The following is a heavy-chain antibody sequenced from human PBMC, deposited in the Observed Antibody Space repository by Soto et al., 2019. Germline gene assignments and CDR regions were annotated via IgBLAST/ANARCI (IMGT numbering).Heavy chain of an antibody. V-gene: IGHV5-51*01. J-gene: IGHJ4*02. CDR3: ERAPSIVSRNSGYPNHFDY. CDR2: IYPSDSDT. Sequence: ESLTMSFTGSGYSFPNYWIALVRQMPGKGLEWMGIIYPSDSDTRYSPSFQGQVTISADKSISTAYLQWSSLKASDTAMYFCERAPSIVSRNSGYPNHFDYWGQGTLVTVYS. CDR1: GYSFPNYW. D-gene: IGHD3-22*01.